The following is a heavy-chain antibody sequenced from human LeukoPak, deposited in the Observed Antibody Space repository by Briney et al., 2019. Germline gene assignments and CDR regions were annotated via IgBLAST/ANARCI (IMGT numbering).Heavy chain of an antibody. CDR3: AREIGYCSSTSCFNWFDP. CDR1: GGSFSGYY. Sequence: PSETLSLTCAVYGGSFSGYYWSWIRQPPGKGLEWIGEINHSGSTNYNPSLKRRVTISVDTSKNQFSLKLSSVTAADTAVYYCAREIGYCSSTSCFNWFDPWGQGTLVTVSS. J-gene: IGHJ5*02. V-gene: IGHV4-34*01. CDR2: INHSGST. D-gene: IGHD2-2*01.